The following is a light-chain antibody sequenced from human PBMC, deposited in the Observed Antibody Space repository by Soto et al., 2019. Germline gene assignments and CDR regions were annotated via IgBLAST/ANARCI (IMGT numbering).Light chain of an antibody. CDR1: SSDVGGYNY. V-gene: IGLV2-8*01. CDR3: SSYAGSNKFA. Sequence: QSALTQPPSASGSPGQSVTISCTGTSSDVGGYNYVSWYQQHPGKAPKLMIYEVSKRPSGVPDRFSGYKSGNTASLTVSGLQSEDEADYYCSSYAGSNKFAFGTGTKLTVL. J-gene: IGLJ1*01. CDR2: EVS.